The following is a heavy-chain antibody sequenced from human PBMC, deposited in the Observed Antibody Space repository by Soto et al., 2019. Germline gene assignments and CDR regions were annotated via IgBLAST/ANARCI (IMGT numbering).Heavy chain of an antibody. Sequence: SETLSLTCTVSGGSISSYYWSWIRQPAGKGLEWIGRIYTSGSTNYNPSLKSRVTMSVDTSKNQFSLKLSSVTAADTAVYYCGTAYLDSTGYSIDVWGQGTTVTVSS. J-gene: IGHJ6*02. D-gene: IGHD6-25*01. CDR1: GGSISSYY. CDR2: IYTSGST. V-gene: IGHV4-4*07. CDR3: GTAYLDSTGYSIDV.